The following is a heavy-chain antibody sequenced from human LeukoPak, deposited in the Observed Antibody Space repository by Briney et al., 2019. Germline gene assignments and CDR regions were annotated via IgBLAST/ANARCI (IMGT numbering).Heavy chain of an antibody. Sequence: SETLTLTCTASGASFSSYYLSWFRQPPGKGLEWVAYISYSGGTTYNPSLKSRVTMSVDTSKNQLSLKVRSVTAADTAVYYCARDGGSRSSPLDSDYWGQGTLVTVSS. J-gene: IGHJ4*02. CDR2: ISYSGGT. D-gene: IGHD3-10*01. V-gene: IGHV4-59*01. CDR1: GASFSSYY. CDR3: ARDGGSRSSPLDSDY.